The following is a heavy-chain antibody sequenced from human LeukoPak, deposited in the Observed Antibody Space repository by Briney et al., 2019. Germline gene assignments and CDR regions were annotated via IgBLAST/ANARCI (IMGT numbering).Heavy chain of an antibody. V-gene: IGHV3-23*01. CDR1: GFTFSSYA. CDR2: ISGSGGST. J-gene: IGHJ5*02. D-gene: IGHD6-13*01. Sequence: GGSLRLSCAASGFTFSSYAMSWVRQAPGKGLEWVSAISGSGGSTYYADSVKGRFTISRDNAKNSLYLQMNSLRAEDTAVYYCARGRRQQLPTREYNWFDPWGQGTLVTVSS. CDR3: ARGRRQQLPTREYNWFDP.